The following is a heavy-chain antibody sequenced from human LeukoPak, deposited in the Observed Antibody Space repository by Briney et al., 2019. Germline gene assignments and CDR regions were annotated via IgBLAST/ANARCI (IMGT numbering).Heavy chain of an antibody. CDR1: GDGVSSNSAA. CDR2: TYYRSKWYH. V-gene: IGHV6-1*01. J-gene: IGHJ4*02. D-gene: IGHD6-13*01. CDR3: TRDIDAGSDY. Sequence: SQTLSLTCAISGDGVSSNSAAWNWIRLSPSRGLEWLGRTYYRSKWYHDYAVSVRSRITINPDTSKNQFSLQLNSVTPEDTALYYCTRDIDAGSDYWGQGTLVTVSS.